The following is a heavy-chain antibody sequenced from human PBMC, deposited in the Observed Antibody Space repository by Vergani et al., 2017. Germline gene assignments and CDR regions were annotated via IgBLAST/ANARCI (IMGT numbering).Heavy chain of an antibody. CDR1: GGTFSSYA. D-gene: IGHD1-26*01. Sequence: QVQLVQSGAEVKKPGSSVKVSCKASGGTFSSYAISWVRQAPGQGLEWVGRIIPIFGTAKYARKFQGRVPITADESTSTASMELRSRRSEDTAVYYCARECWDGWFDPWGQGTLVTVSS. CDR2: IIPIFGTA. V-gene: IGHV1-69*18. CDR3: ARECWDGWFDP. J-gene: IGHJ5*02.